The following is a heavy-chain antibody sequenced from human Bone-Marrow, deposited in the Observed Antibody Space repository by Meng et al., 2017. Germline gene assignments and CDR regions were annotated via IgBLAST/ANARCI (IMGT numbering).Heavy chain of an antibody. D-gene: IGHD4-17*01. V-gene: IGHV4-31*03. Sequence: QVTLQESGPGLVKPSQTLSLTCTVSGGSISSGNHYWSWIRQHPGKGLEYIGYIYYSGSTYYNPSLKSRVIISVDTSKNQFSLRLNSVTAADTAVYYCASLYGDSSVWYLDLWGRGTLVTVSS. CDR1: GGSISSGNHY. J-gene: IGHJ2*01. CDR2: IYYSGST. CDR3: ASLYGDSSVWYLDL.